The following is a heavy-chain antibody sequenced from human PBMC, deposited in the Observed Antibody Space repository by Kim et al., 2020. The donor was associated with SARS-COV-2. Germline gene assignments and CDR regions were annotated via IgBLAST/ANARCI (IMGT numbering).Heavy chain of an antibody. CDR2: IYYSGST. V-gene: IGHV4-31*03. CDR1: GGSISSGGYY. Sequence: SETLSLTCTVSGGSISSGGYYWSWIRQHPGKGLEWIGYIYYSGSTYYNPSLKSRVTISVDTSKNQFSLKLSSVTAADTAVYYCARQVRVVAASHFDYWGQGTLVTVSS. J-gene: IGHJ4*02. CDR3: ARQVRVVAASHFDY. D-gene: IGHD2-15*01.